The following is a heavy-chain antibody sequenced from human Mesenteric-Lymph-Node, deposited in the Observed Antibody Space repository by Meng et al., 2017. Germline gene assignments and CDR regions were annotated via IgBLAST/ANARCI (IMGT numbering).Heavy chain of an antibody. CDR3: ASGIPRITIFGVVRYYYYGMDV. CDR2: IYYSGST. V-gene: IGHV4-61*01. Sequence: SETLSLTCTVSGGSVSSGSNYWSWNRQPPGKGREWIGYIYYSGSTNYNPALKSRVTISVDTSKNQFSLKLSSVTAADTAVYYCASGIPRITIFGVVRYYYYGMDVWGQGTTVTVSS. CDR1: GGSVSSGSNY. J-gene: IGHJ6*02. D-gene: IGHD3-3*01.